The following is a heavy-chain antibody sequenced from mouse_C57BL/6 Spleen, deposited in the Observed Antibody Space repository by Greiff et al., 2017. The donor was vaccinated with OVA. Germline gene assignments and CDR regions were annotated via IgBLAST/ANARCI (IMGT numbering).Heavy chain of an antibody. Sequence: QVQLKESGPGLVQPSQSLSITCTVSGFSLTSYGVHWVRQSPGKGLEWLGVIWSGGSTDYNAAFISRLSISKDNSKSQVFFKMNRLQADDTAIYYCARPSNRSYWYFDVWGTGTSVTVSS. V-gene: IGHV2-2*01. J-gene: IGHJ1*03. CDR2: IWSGGST. CDR1: GFSLTSYG. D-gene: IGHD4-1*01. CDR3: ARPSNRSYWYFDV.